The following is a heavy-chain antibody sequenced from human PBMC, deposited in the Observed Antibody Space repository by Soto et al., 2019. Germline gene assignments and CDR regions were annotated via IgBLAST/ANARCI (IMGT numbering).Heavy chain of an antibody. J-gene: IGHJ5*02. CDR3: ASSPDYDILSGDP. Sequence: QVQLVQSGAEVKKPGSSVKVSCKASGGTFSSYTISWVRQAPGQGLEWMGRIIPILGIANYAQKFQGRVTITADKSTRTAYMELSSLRSEDTAVYYCASSPDYDILSGDPWGQGTLVTVSS. V-gene: IGHV1-69*02. CDR1: GGTFSSYT. D-gene: IGHD3-9*01. CDR2: IIPILGIA.